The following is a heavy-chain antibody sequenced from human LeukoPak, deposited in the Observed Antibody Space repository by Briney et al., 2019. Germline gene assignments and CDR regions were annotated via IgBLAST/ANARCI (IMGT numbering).Heavy chain of an antibody. D-gene: IGHD6-13*01. CDR1: GFTFSNYW. J-gene: IGHJ3*02. Sequence: GGSLRLSCAASGFTFSNYWMSWVRQAPGKGLEWVANINQDGSEKYYVDSVKGRFTISRDNAKNSLYLQMSSLRAEDTAVYYCASSGSSWYGAFDIWGQGTMVTVSS. V-gene: IGHV3-7*01. CDR3: ASSGSSWYGAFDI. CDR2: INQDGSEK.